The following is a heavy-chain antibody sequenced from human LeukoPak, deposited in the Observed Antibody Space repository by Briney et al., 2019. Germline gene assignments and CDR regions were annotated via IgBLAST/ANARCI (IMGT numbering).Heavy chain of an antibody. J-gene: IGHJ3*02. D-gene: IGHD2-2*02. CDR3: ARDKLGYCSSTSCYTGGAFDI. Sequence: PGGSLRLSCAASGFTFSSYSMNWVRQAPGKGLEWVSSISSSSSYIYYADPVKGRFTISRDNAKNSLYLQMNSLRAEDTAVYYCARDKLGYCSSTSCYTGGAFDIWGQGTMVTVSS. CDR1: GFTFSSYS. CDR2: ISSSSSYI. V-gene: IGHV3-21*01.